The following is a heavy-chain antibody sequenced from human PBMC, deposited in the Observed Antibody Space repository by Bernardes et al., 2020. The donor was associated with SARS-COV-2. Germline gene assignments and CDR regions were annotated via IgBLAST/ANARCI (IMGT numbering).Heavy chain of an antibody. CDR1: GYSISSGYY. J-gene: IGHJ4*02. Sequence: SETLSLTCAVYGYSISSGYYWGWIRQPPGRTLEWIGSTYRSGQTYYNPSLKSPVTISVDISKNQPSLQLTSVTAAATAVYYCARDNWTPDYLGQGSLVTVSS. V-gene: IGHV4-38-2*02. CDR3: ARDNWTPDY. D-gene: IGHD1-20*01. CDR2: TYRSGQT.